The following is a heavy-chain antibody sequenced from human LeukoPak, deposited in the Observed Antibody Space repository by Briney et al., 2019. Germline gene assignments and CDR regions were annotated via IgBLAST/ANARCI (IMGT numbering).Heavy chain of an antibody. CDR2: IYYSGST. J-gene: IGHJ3*02. V-gene: IGHV4-39*01. CDR3: ARNGCSGGSCFDAFDN. CDR1: GGSISSSSYY. D-gene: IGHD2-15*01. Sequence: PSETLSLTCTVSGGSISSSSYYWGWIRQPPGKGLEWIGSIYYSGSTYYNPSLKSRVTISVDTSKNQFSLKLSSVTAADTAVYYCARNGCSGGSCFDAFDNWGQGTMVTVSS.